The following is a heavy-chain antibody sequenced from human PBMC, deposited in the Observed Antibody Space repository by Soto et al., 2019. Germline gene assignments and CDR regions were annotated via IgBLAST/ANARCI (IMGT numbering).Heavy chain of an antibody. CDR1: GFSFSTYA. CDR3: VKHAEYQLVSWFDP. Sequence: EVQVLESGGGLVQPGGSLILSCAASGFSFSTYAMSWVRQAPGKGLEWVSGISAGGGSPFIADSVKGRFIISRDNAKDTLYLQMNSLTVEDTAIYYCVKHAEYQLVSWFDPWGQGTLVTVSS. D-gene: IGHD6-6*01. V-gene: IGHV3-23*01. J-gene: IGHJ5*02. CDR2: ISAGGGSP.